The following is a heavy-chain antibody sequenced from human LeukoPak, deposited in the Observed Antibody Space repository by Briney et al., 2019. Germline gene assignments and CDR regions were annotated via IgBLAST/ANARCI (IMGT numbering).Heavy chain of an antibody. CDR2: IKQDGSEK. V-gene: IGHV3-7*03. J-gene: IGHJ3*02. CDR3: ARVRYCSSTTCRGTFDI. CDR1: GFTFSSYW. D-gene: IGHD2-2*01. Sequence: GGSLRLSCAASGFTFSSYWMSWVRQAPGKGLEWVANIKQDGSEKYYVDSVKGRFTISRDNAKNSLYLQMNSLKTEDTAVYYCARVRYCSSTTCRGTFDIWGQGTMVTVSS.